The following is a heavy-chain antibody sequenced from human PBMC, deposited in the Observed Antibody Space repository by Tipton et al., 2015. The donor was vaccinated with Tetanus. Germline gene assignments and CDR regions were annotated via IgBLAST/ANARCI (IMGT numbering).Heavy chain of an antibody. Sequence: TLSLTCTVSGGSINDYYWGWIRQTPGMGLEWIGHISHSGSASYNPSLKSRVTISLDTSKNQFSLTLRSVTAADTAVYYCARSYGVSFLFRLDYWGQGALVSVSS. CDR3: ARSYGVSFLFRLDY. D-gene: IGHD4-17*01. V-gene: IGHV4-59*01. CDR2: ISHSGSA. CDR1: GGSINDYY. J-gene: IGHJ4*02.